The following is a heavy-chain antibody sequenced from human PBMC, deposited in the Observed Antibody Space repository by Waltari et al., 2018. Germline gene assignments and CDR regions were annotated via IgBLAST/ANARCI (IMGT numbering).Heavy chain of an antibody. Sequence: EVQLVQSGAEVKKPGESLKISCKGSGYSFTSSWIGWVRQMPGKGLEWMGIIYPGDSDTRYSPSFQGQVTISADKSISTAYLQWSSLKASDTAMYYCARHMGLMVGGEYYFDYWGQGTLVTVSS. D-gene: IGHD1-26*01. CDR1: GYSFTSSW. J-gene: IGHJ4*02. V-gene: IGHV5-51*01. CDR2: IYPGDSDT. CDR3: ARHMGLMVGGEYYFDY.